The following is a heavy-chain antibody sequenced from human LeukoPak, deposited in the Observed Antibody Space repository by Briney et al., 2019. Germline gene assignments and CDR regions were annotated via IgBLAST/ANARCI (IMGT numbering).Heavy chain of an antibody. CDR3: ARRGLDWLLYLDY. Sequence: GRSLRLSCGASGFTFSSYGMHWVRQAPGKGLEWVAVIWYDGSNKYYADSVKGRFTISRDNSKNTLYLQMNSLRAEDTAVYYCARRGLDWLLYLDYWGQGTLVTVSS. CDR1: GFTFSSYG. J-gene: IGHJ4*02. V-gene: IGHV3-33*01. D-gene: IGHD3/OR15-3a*01. CDR2: IWYDGSNK.